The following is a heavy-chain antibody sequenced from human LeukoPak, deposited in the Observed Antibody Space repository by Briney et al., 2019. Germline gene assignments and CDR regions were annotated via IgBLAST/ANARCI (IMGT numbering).Heavy chain of an antibody. CDR2: IYYSGST. CDR1: GGSISSYY. CDR3: ARVEHSSHTDWFDP. J-gene: IGHJ5*02. D-gene: IGHD6-6*01. Sequence: SETLSLTCTVSGGSISSYYWSWIRQPPGKGLEWIGYIYYSGSTNYNPSLKSRVTISVDTSKNQFSLKLSSVTAADTAVYYCARVEHSSHTDWFDPWGQGTLVTVSS. V-gene: IGHV4-59*01.